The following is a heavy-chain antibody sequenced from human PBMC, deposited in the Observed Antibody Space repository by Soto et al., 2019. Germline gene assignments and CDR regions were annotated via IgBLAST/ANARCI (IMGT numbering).Heavy chain of an antibody. J-gene: IGHJ4*02. CDR2: ISYDGSNK. CDR1: GFTFSSYA. V-gene: IGHV3-30-3*01. Sequence: GGSLRLSCAASGFTFSSYAMHWVRQAPGKGLEWVAVISYDGSNKYYADSVKGRFTISRDNSKNTLYLQMNSLRAEDTAVYYCARETLWFGEFHFDYWGQGTLVTVSS. D-gene: IGHD3-10*01. CDR3: ARETLWFGEFHFDY.